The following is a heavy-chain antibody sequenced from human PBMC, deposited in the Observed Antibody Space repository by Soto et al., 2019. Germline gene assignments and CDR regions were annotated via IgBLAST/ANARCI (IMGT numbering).Heavy chain of an antibody. CDR3: ARKRYYYGSGSQDYGMDV. Sequence: ASVKVSCKASGYTFTSYAMHWVRQAPGQRLEGMGWINAGNGNTKYSQKFQGRVTITRDTSASTAYMELSSLRSEDTAVYYCARKRYYYGSGSQDYGMDVWGQGTTVTVSS. CDR1: GYTFTSYA. CDR2: INAGNGNT. V-gene: IGHV1-3*01. J-gene: IGHJ6*02. D-gene: IGHD3-10*01.